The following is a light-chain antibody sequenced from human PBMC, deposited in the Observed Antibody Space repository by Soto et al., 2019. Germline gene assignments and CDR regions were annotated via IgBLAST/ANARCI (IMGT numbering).Light chain of an antibody. CDR2: QTS. J-gene: IGKJ1*01. CDR1: QTISYW. V-gene: IGKV1-5*03. Sequence: DIQLTHSPSTLSASVLDRGTITCRASQTISYWLAWYQQKPGKAPKLLIYQTSTLQGGVPSRFSGSGSGTEFTLTISSLQPDDSATYYCQQYSRYRSFGQGTKVDIK. CDR3: QQYSRYRS.